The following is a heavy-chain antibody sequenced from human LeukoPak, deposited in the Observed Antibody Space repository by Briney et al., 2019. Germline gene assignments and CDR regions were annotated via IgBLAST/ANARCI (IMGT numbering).Heavy chain of an antibody. CDR3: ARGSRGRPFDY. V-gene: IGHV4-39*07. Sequence: SETLSLTCTVSGGSISSSSYYWGWIRQPPGKGLEWIGSIYYSGSTYYNPSLKSRVTISVDTSKNQFSQKLSSVTAADTAVYYCARGSRGRPFDYWGQGTLVTVSS. CDR1: GGSISSSSYY. D-gene: IGHD1-26*01. CDR2: IYYSGST. J-gene: IGHJ4*02.